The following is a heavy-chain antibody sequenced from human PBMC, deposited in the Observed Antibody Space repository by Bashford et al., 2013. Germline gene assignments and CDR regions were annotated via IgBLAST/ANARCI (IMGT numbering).Heavy chain of an antibody. J-gene: IGHJ4*02. CDR3: ARGDNIVVVVAADFDY. CDR2: INAGNGNT. CDR1: GYTFTSYA. Sequence: VASVKVSCKASGYTFTSYAMHWVRQAPGQRLEWMGWINAGNGNTKYSQKFQGRVTITRDTSASTAYMELSSLRSEDTAVYYCARGDNIVVVVAADFDYWGQGTLVTVSS. V-gene: IGHV1-3*01. D-gene: IGHD2-15*01.